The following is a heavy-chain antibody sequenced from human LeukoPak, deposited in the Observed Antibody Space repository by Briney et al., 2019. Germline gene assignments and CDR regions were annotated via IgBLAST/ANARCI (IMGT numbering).Heavy chain of an antibody. CDR3: ARTRSGAN. J-gene: IGHJ4*02. CDR2: IKQDGSEK. D-gene: IGHD3-10*01. Sequence: GGSLRLSCAASGFTFSSYWMSWVRQAPGKGLEWVANIKQDGSEKYYVDSVKGRFTISRDNDKNSLFLQMNNLRDEDTAVYYCARTRSGANWGQGTLVTVSS. CDR1: GFTFSSYW. V-gene: IGHV3-7*01.